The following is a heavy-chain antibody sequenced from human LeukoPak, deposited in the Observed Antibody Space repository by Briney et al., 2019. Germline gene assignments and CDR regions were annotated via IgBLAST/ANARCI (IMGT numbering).Heavy chain of an antibody. Sequence: PGGSLRLSCAASGFTFSTYWMHWVRHAPGKGLVWVSRINSYGSSTSYADSVKGRFTISRDNAKNTLYLQMNSLRAEDTAVYYCARGGNGYEPFDYWGQGTLVTVSS. D-gene: IGHD5-12*01. V-gene: IGHV3-74*01. CDR3: ARGGNGYEPFDY. CDR1: GFTFSTYW. J-gene: IGHJ4*02. CDR2: INSYGSST.